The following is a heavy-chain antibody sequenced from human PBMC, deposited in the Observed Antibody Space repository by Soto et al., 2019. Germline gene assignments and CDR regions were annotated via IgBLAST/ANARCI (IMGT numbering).Heavy chain of an antibody. J-gene: IGHJ4*02. CDR3: ARDRAGYCSGGSCYSSFYYFDY. V-gene: IGHV1-69*08. Sequence: QVQLVQSGAEVKKPGSSVKVSCKASGGTFSSYTISWVRQAPGQGLEWMGRIIPILGIANYAQKFQGRVTIPADNSTSTAYMELSSLRSEDTAVYYCARDRAGYCSGGSCYSSFYYFDYWGQGTLVTVSS. D-gene: IGHD2-15*01. CDR1: GGTFSSYT. CDR2: IIPILGIA.